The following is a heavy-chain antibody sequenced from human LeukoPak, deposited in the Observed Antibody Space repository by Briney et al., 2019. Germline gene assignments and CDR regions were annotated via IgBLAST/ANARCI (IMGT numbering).Heavy chain of an antibody. CDR1: GFTFSSYD. D-gene: IGHD1-20*01. J-gene: IGHJ4*02. CDR3: ARGITGTLGPFDH. V-gene: IGHV3-33*01. CDR2: IWYDGSNK. Sequence: GGSLRLSCAASGFTFSSYDMHWVRQAPGKGLEWVAVIWYDGSNKYYADSVKGRFTISRDNSENTLYLQMNSLRAEDTAVYYCARGITGTLGPFDHWGQGTLVTVSS.